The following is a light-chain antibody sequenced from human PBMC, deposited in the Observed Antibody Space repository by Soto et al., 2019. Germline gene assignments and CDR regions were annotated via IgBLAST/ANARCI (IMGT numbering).Light chain of an antibody. CDR1: QSVSSY. Sequence: EIVLTQSPATLSLSPGERATLSCRASQSVSSYLAWYQQKPGQAPRLLIYDASNRATGIPARCSRSGSGTDFTLTISSLEPEDFAVYYCQQRSNWRTFGQGTKLEIK. CDR2: DAS. V-gene: IGKV3-11*01. J-gene: IGKJ2*01. CDR3: QQRSNWRT.